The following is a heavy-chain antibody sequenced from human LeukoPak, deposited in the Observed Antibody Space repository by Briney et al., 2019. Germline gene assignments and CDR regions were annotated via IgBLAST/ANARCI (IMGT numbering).Heavy chain of an antibody. V-gene: IGHV3-7*01. D-gene: IGHD2-2*01. CDR2: IKQDGSEN. CDR1: GFTFSIYW. CDR3: ARLDCSGTSCAYYYYYYMDV. Sequence: GGSLRLSCAASGFTFSIYWMSWVRQAPGMGPEWVANIKQDGSENYYVDSVKGRFTISRDNAKNSLSLQMNSLRAEDTAVYYCARLDCSGTSCAYYYYYYMDVWGKGTTVTVSS. J-gene: IGHJ6*03.